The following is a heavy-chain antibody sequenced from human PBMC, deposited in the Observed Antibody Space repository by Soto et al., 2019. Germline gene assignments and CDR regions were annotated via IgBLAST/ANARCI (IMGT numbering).Heavy chain of an antibody. V-gene: IGHV3-7*01. J-gene: IGHJ4*01. CDR3: ARVGRYGWDFDH. CDR1: EFSLRSYW. CDR2: INEDGSQK. Sequence: PGGSLRLSCAASEFSLRSYWMTWVRQAPGKGLEWVALINEDGSQKYYVGSVKGRFIISRDNAKDSVYMQMDSLRAGDTAVYFCARVGRYGWDFDHWGQGTLVTVSS. D-gene: IGHD5-18*01.